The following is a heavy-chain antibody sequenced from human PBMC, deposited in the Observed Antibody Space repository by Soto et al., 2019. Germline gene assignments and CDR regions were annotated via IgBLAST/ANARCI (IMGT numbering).Heavy chain of an antibody. Sequence: QVQLQESGPGLVKPSETLSLTCTVSGGSISSYYWSWIRQPPGKGLEWIGYIYYSGSTNYNPSLKSRVTISVDTSKNQFSLKLSSVTAADTAVYYCARRVREGAVVYYYYYGMDVWGQGTTVTVSS. CDR2: IYYSGST. D-gene: IGHD6-19*01. V-gene: IGHV4-59*08. J-gene: IGHJ6*02. CDR3: ARRVREGAVVYYYYYGMDV. CDR1: GGSISSYY.